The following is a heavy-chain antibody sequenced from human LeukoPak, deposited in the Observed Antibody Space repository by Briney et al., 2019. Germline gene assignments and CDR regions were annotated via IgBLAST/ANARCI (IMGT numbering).Heavy chain of an antibody. V-gene: IGHV3-64*01. J-gene: IGHJ3*02. CDR1: GFTFSSYA. Sequence: GGSLRLSCAASGFTFSSYAMHWVRQAPGKGLEYVSAISSNGGSTYYANSVKGRFTISRDNSKNTLYLQMGSLRAEDLAVYYCARGSGYGDYSQFTIDIWGQGTMVTVSS. CDR2: ISSNGGST. CDR3: ARGSGYGDYSQFTIDI. D-gene: IGHD4-17*01.